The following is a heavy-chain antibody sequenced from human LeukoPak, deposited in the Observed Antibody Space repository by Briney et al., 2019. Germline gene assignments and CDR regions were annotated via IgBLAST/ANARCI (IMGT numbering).Heavy chain of an antibody. CDR3: ARDPGSSSGWGAFDV. CDR2: IDKDGSEK. Sequence: PGGSLRLSCAASGFSFSTYWMTWVRQTPGKGLEWVANIDKDGSEKDYVDSVKGRFTISRDNAKNSLYLQMTSLRAEDTAVYYCARDPGSSSGWGAFDVWGQGTVVTVSS. V-gene: IGHV3-7*01. CDR1: GFSFSTYW. D-gene: IGHD6-25*01. J-gene: IGHJ3*01.